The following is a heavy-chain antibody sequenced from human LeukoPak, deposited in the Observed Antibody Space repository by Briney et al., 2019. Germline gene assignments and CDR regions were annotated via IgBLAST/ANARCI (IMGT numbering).Heavy chain of an antibody. Sequence: PSETLSLTCTVSGGSISSSSYYWGWIRQPPGKGLEWIGSIYYSGSTYYNPSLKSRVTISVDTSKNQFSLKLSSVTAADTAVYYCARDWRSIAAAPFDYWGQGTLVTVSS. CDR1: GGSISSSSYY. V-gene: IGHV4-39*07. D-gene: IGHD6-13*01. J-gene: IGHJ4*02. CDR3: ARDWRSIAAAPFDY. CDR2: IYYSGST.